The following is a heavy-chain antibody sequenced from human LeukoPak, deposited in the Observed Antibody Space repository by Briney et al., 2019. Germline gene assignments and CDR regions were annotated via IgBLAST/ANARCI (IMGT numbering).Heavy chain of an antibody. Sequence: SVKVSCKASGYTFTSYYMHWVRQAPGQGLEWMGGIIPIFGTPNYAQKFQGRVTITADESTSTAYMELSSLRSEDTAVYYCARSLQRGYSYGYGYLDYWGQGTLVTVSS. CDR2: IIPIFGTP. CDR1: GYTFTSYY. D-gene: IGHD5-18*01. CDR3: ARSLQRGYSYGYGYLDY. J-gene: IGHJ4*02. V-gene: IGHV1-69*13.